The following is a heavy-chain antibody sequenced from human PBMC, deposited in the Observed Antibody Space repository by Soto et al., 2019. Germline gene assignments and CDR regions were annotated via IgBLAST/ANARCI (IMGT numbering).Heavy chain of an antibody. D-gene: IGHD5-12*01. V-gene: IGHV1-69*13. CDR1: GGTFSSYA. CDR2: IIPIFGTA. J-gene: IGHJ4*02. CDR3: ARDSGYDDLLDY. Sequence: GASVKVSCKASGGTFSSYAISWVRQAPGQGLEWMGGIIPIFGTANYAQKFQGRVTITADESTSTAYTELSSLRSEDTAVYYCARDSGYDDLLDYWGQETLVTVSS.